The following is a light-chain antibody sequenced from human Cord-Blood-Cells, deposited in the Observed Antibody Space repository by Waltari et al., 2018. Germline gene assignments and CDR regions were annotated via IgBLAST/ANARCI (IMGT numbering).Light chain of an antibody. CDR3: SSYTSSSTWV. J-gene: IGLJ3*02. V-gene: IGLV2-14*01. Sequence: QSALTQPASVSGSPGQSITISCTGTSSDVGGYNYVSWNHQHPGQAPKLMIYDVSKPPSGVSNRFSGSKSGNTASLTISGLQAEDEADYYCSSYTSSSTWVFGGGTKLTVL. CDR2: DVS. CDR1: SSDVGGYNY.